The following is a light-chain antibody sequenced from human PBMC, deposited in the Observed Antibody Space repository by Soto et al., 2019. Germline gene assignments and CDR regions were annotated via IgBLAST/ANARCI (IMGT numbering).Light chain of an antibody. V-gene: IGKV3-11*01. CDR2: DAS. Sequence: EIVLTQSPATLSLSPGERATLSCRASPSVTSYLAWYQQKPGQAPRLLIYDASNRATGIPARFSGSGSGTDFPLPISSLQPEDFAVYYCQQRSNWPWTFGQGTKVEIK. CDR3: QQRSNWPWT. CDR1: PSVTSY. J-gene: IGKJ1*01.